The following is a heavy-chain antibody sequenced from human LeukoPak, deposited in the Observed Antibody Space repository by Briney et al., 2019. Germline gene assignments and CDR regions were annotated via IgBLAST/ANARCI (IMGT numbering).Heavy chain of an antibody. V-gene: IGHV3-48*03. CDR3: TRGPHSSGYYGHYFDY. D-gene: IGHD3-22*01. Sequence: PGGSLRLSCAASGFNLNNYEINWVRQAPGKGLEWVSYISGSGSTIYYAESVQGRFTISRDNAQNSLSLQMNSLRAEDTAVYYCTRGPHSSGYYGHYFDYWGLGTLVTVSS. J-gene: IGHJ4*02. CDR1: GFNLNNYE. CDR2: ISGSGSTI.